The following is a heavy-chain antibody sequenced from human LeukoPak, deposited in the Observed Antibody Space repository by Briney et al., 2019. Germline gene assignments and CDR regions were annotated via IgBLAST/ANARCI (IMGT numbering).Heavy chain of an antibody. CDR1: GFTFSSYA. D-gene: IGHD3-10*01. Sequence: GGSLRLSCAASGFTFSSYAMSWVRQAPGKGLEWVSAISGSGGSTYYADSVKGRFTISRDNSKNTLYLQMSSLRAEDTAVYYCAKTSGSYSFFRHYYYYYMDVWGKGTTVTISS. J-gene: IGHJ6*03. V-gene: IGHV3-23*01. CDR2: ISGSGGST. CDR3: AKTSGSYSFFRHYYYYYMDV.